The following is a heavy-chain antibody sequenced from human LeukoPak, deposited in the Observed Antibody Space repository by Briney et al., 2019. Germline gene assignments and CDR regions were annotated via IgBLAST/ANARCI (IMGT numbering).Heavy chain of an antibody. V-gene: IGHV3-48*01. CDR2: ISSSSSTI. D-gene: IGHD6-13*01. J-gene: IGHJ6*02. Sequence: GGSLRLSCAASGFTFSSYRMNWVRQAPGKVLEWVSYISSSSSTIYYADSVKGRFTISRDNAKNSLYLQMNSLRAEDTAVYCCAREGGLYSSSWYEYYYYYGMDVWGQGTTVTVSS. CDR3: AREGGLYSSSWYEYYYYYGMDV. CDR1: GFTFSSYR.